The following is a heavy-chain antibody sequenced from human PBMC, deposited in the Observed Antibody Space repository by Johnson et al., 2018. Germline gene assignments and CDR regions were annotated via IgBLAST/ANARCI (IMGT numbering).Heavy chain of an antibody. CDR1: GFTFSSYW. V-gene: IGHV3-7*01. D-gene: IGHD3-10*01. CDR3: TAWFGPVGAFVI. J-gene: IGHJ3*02. Sequence: VQLVQSGGGLVQPGGSLRLSCAASGFTFSSYWMSWVRQASGKGLEWVANIKQDGSEKYYVDSVKGRFTISRDNAKNSLYLQMNSLRAEDTAVYYCTAWFGPVGAFVIWGQGTMVTVSS. CDR2: IKQDGSEK.